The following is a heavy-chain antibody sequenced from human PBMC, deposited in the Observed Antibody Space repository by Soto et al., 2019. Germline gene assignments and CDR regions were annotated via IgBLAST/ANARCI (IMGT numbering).Heavy chain of an antibody. CDR2: ISYDGSNK. D-gene: IGHD6-19*01. J-gene: IGHJ4*02. Sequence: QVPLVESGGGVVQPGRSLRLSCAASGFTFSSYAMHWVRQAPGKGLEWVAVISYDGSNKYYADSVKGRFTISRDNSKNTLYLQMNSLRAEDTAVYYCARDRTANSYSSGWFGSPGDYWGQGTLVTVSS. V-gene: IGHV3-30-3*01. CDR3: ARDRTANSYSSGWFGSPGDY. CDR1: GFTFSSYA.